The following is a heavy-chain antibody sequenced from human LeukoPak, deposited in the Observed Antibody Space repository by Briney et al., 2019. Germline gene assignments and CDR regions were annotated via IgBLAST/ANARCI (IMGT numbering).Heavy chain of an antibody. CDR2: FDPEDGET. J-gene: IGHJ4*02. CDR3: TTDRYTWNDGGY. V-gene: IGHV1-24*01. D-gene: IGHD1-20*01. Sequence: GASVKVSCKVSGYTLTELSMHWVRQAPGKGLEWVGGFDPEDGETIYAQKFQGRVTMTEDTSTDTAYMELSSLRSEDTAVYYCTTDRYTWNDGGYWGQGTLVTVSS. CDR1: GYTLTELS.